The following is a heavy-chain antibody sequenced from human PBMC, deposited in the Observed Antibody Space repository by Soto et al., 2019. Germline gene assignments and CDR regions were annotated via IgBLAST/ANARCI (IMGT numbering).Heavy chain of an antibody. CDR3: VREGHDILTGYSPFYWFDP. V-gene: IGHV4-4*07. J-gene: IGHJ5*02. Sequence: KTSETLSLTCAVSGGSIGSYYWSWIRQPAGKGLEWIGRMYASGSTHYNPSLRSRVTMSLDTSKNHFSLRLGSVTAADTAVYYCVREGHDILTGYSPFYWFDPWGQGTLVTVSS. D-gene: IGHD3-9*01. CDR1: GGSIGSYY. CDR2: MYASGST.